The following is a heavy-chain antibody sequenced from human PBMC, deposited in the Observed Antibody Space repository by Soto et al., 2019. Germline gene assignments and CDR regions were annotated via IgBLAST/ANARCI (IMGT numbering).Heavy chain of an antibody. CDR3: TTESYRSRIVVRFGY. D-gene: IGHD3-22*01. CDR1: DFTFSNAW. J-gene: IGHJ4*01. Sequence: GGSLRISCAASDFTFSNAWINWVRQAPGKGLECVGRIKSKTHGGPPDFAAPVKGRFEISRDDSKNMVYLQMDSPKTQHAGLYYCTTESYRSRIVVRFGYWRDGRLVTVCS. CDR2: IKSKTHGGPP. V-gene: IGHV3-15*07.